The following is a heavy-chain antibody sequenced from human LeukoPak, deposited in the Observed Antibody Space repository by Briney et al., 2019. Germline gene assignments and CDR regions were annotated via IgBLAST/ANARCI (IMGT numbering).Heavy chain of an antibody. V-gene: IGHV4-34*01. CDR3: ARDLEPWDY. CDR1: GGSFSGYY. CDR2: INHSGST. Sequence: PSETLSLTCAVYGGSFSGYYWSWIRQPPGKGLEWIGEINHSGSTNYNPSLKSRVTISVDTSKNQFSLKLSSVTAADTALYYCARDLEPWDYWGQGTLVTVSS. J-gene: IGHJ4*02. D-gene: IGHD1-14*01.